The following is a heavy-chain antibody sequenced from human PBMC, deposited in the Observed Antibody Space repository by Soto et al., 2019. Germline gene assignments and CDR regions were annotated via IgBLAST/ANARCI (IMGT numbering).Heavy chain of an antibody. CDR1: GGTFSSYA. Sequence: QVQLVQSGAEVKKPGSSVKVSCKASGGTFSSYAFSGLRQAPGQGLEWLGGIIPIFGTATYAQKSQGRVTITADESTSTAYRELSSLRSEDTAVYYCARHSPDLWSGYYTRGGYYYYYGMDVWGQGTTVTVSS. CDR3: ARHSPDLWSGYYTRGGYYYYYGMDV. J-gene: IGHJ6*02. V-gene: IGHV1-69*01. D-gene: IGHD3-3*01. CDR2: IIPIFGTA.